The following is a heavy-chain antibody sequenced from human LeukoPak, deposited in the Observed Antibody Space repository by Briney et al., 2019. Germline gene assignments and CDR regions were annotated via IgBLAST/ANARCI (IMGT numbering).Heavy chain of an antibody. V-gene: IGHV3-7*01. CDR2: INQDESDK. Sequence: GGSLRLSCAASGFSLSNYWMSWVRQAPGKGLEWVANINQDESDKYYVDSVMGRFTISKDNAKNSVYLQMSSLRPEDTAIYYCAWYGVTHGLDVWGQGTTVTVSS. CDR1: GFSLSNYW. D-gene: IGHD3-10*01. J-gene: IGHJ6*02. CDR3: AWYGVTHGLDV.